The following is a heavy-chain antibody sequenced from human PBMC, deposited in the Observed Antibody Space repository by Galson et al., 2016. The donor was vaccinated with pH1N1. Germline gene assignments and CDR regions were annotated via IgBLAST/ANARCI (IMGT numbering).Heavy chain of an antibody. Sequence: SLRLSCAASGFTFTNYAIHWVRQAPGKGLEWVSFISVSSLSTYYADSVKGRFTISRDTSKNTVSLQMNSLIAEDTAVYYCPKDHKQPVVELGNFDLWGRGTLVTVSS. CDR3: PKDHKQPVVELGNFDL. J-gene: IGHJ2*01. V-gene: IGHV3-23*01. CDR2: ISVSSLST. CDR1: GFTFTNYA. D-gene: IGHD6-6*01.